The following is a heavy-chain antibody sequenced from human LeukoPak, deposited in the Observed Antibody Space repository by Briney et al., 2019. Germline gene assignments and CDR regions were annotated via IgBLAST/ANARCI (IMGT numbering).Heavy chain of an antibody. J-gene: IGHJ3*02. CDR3: ARDSVPRGDAFDI. D-gene: IGHD1-1*01. CDR2: MNPNSGNT. CDR1: GYTFTSYD. Sequence: GASVKVSCKASGYTFTSYDINWVRQATGQGLEWMGWMNPNSGNTGYAQKFQGRVTMTRNTSISTAYMGLSSLRSEDTAVYYCARDSVPRGDAFDIWGQGTMVTVSS. V-gene: IGHV1-8*01.